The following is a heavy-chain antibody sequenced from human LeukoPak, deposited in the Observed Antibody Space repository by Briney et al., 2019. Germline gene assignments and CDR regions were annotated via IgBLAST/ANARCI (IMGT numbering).Heavy chain of an antibody. D-gene: IGHD3-10*01. CDR2: IYYSGST. J-gene: IGHJ5*02. V-gene: IGHV4-59*01. CDR3: ARDPYYYGSGAPRMGFDP. Sequence: SETLSLTCTVSGGSISSYYWSWIRQPPGKGLEWIGYIYYSGSTNYNPSLKSRVTISVDTSKNQFSLKLSSVTAADTAVYYCARDPYYYGSGAPRMGFDPWGQGTLVTVSS. CDR1: GGSISSYY.